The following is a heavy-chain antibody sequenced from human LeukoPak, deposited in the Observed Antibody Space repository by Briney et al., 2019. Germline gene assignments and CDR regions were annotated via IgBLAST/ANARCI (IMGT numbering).Heavy chain of an antibody. D-gene: IGHD3-22*01. CDR2: ISGSGGST. CDR3: AKDAKPYYYDSSGYYYAGAFDI. V-gene: IGHV3-23*01. J-gene: IGHJ3*02. CDR1: GCTFSSYA. Sequence: GGSLRLSCAASGCTFSSYAMSWVRQAPGKGLEWVSAISGSGGSTYYADSVKGRFTISRDNSKNTLHLQMNSLRAEDTAVYYCAKDAKPYYYDSSGYYYAGAFDIWGQGTMVTVSS.